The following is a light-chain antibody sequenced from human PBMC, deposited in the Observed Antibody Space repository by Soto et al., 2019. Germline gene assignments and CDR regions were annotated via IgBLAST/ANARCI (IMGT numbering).Light chain of an antibody. V-gene: IGKV3-20*01. CDR3: HQYGGSPRT. Sequence: EIVLTQSPGTLSLSPGERATLSCRASQSVSSSYLAGYQQKPGQAPRLLIYGASSRATGIPDRFSGSGSGADFTFTISRLEPEDFAVYYCHQYGGSPRTLGQGTKVEIK. J-gene: IGKJ1*01. CDR2: GAS. CDR1: QSVSSSY.